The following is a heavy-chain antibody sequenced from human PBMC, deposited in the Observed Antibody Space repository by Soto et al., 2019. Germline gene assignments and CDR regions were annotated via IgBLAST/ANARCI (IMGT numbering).Heavy chain of an antibody. Sequence: SVKVSCKASGGTFSSYAISWVRQAPGQGLEWMGGIIPIFGTANYAQKFQGRVTITADESTSTAYMELSSLGSEDTAVYYCARDIPITMVRGVINTQKDYYYYYGMDVWGQGTTVTVSS. CDR1: GGTFSSYA. CDR3: ARDIPITMVRGVINTQKDYYYYYGMDV. J-gene: IGHJ6*02. CDR2: IIPIFGTA. D-gene: IGHD3-10*01. V-gene: IGHV1-69*13.